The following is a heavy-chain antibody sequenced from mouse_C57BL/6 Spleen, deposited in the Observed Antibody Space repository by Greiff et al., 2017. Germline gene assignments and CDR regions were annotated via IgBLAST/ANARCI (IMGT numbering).Heavy chain of an antibody. CDR2: IYPGDGDT. J-gene: IGHJ4*01. Sequence: QVQLKESGPELVKPGASVKISCKASGYAFSSSWMNWVKQRPGKGLEWIGRIYPGDGDTNYNGKFKGKATLTTAKSSSTAYMPLSSLTSEASAVYFCARDYGRGAKDYWGQGTSVTVSS. V-gene: IGHV1-82*01. D-gene: IGHD1-2*01. CDR3: ARDYGRGAKDY. CDR1: GYAFSSSW.